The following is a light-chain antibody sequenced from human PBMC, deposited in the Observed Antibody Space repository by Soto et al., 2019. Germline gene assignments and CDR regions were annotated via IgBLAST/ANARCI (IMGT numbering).Light chain of an antibody. CDR2: GAS. V-gene: IGKV3-15*01. J-gene: IGKJ1*01. CDR3: QPYDKWPPWT. CDR1: QSVNSH. Sequence: EIVLTQSPATLSVSPGERATLSCRTSQSVNSHLAWYQHKPGQAPRLLIYGASARASGVPDRFSGSGSGTEYTLTITSLQSEDCAIYVCQPYDKWPPWTFGQGTKVEIK.